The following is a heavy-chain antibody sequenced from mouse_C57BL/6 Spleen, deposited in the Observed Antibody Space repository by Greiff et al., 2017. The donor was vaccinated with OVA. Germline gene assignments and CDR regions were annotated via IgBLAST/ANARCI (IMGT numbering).Heavy chain of an antibody. Sequence: EVKLVESGPGLVKPSQSLSLTCSVTGYSITSGYYWNWIRQFPGNKLEWMGYISYDGSNNYNPSLKNRISITRDTSKNQFFLKLNSVTTEDTATYYCARDQYYGSSYGYFDVWGTGTTVTVSS. CDR2: ISYDGSN. CDR1: GYSITSGYY. J-gene: IGHJ1*03. CDR3: ARDQYYGSSYGYFDV. V-gene: IGHV3-6*01. D-gene: IGHD1-1*01.